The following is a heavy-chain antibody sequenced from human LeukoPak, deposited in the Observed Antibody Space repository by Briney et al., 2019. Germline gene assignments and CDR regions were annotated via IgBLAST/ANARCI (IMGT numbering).Heavy chain of an antibody. Sequence: PSETLSLTCTVSGGSISSYYWSWIRQPPGKGLEWIGYIYYSGSTNYNPSLKSRVTISVDTSKNQFSLKLSSVTAADTAVYYCASSTHTGWYREYYFDYWGQGTLVTVSS. J-gene: IGHJ4*02. CDR3: ASSTHTGWYREYYFDY. CDR1: GGSISSYY. D-gene: IGHD6-19*01. CDR2: IYYSGST. V-gene: IGHV4-59*01.